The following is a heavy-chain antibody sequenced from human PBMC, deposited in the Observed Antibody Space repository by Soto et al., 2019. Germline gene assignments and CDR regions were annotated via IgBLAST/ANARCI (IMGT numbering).Heavy chain of an antibody. Sequence: SSETLSVTCTVSGDSVTSDSYYWTWIRQPPGKGLEWIGHIYSSGSTKYNPSLQSRVTISLDTSSNQFSLELTSVTAADTAIYYCARDIRGYSRAFDYWGQGTLVTVSS. V-gene: IGHV4-61*01. CDR1: GDSVTSDSYY. D-gene: IGHD5-18*01. J-gene: IGHJ4*02. CDR2: IYSSGST. CDR3: ARDIRGYSRAFDY.